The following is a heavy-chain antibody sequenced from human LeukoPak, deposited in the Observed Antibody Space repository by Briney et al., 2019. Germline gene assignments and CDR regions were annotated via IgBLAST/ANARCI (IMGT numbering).Heavy chain of an antibody. V-gene: IGHV3-23*01. CDR1: GFTFSSYA. D-gene: IGHD4/OR15-4a*01. Sequence: AGGSLRLSCAASGFTFSSYAMSWVRQAPGKGLEWVSAISGSGGSTYYADSVKGRFTISRDNSKNTLYLQMNSLRAEDTAVHYCAKDSRPTIRFGMDVWGQGTTVTVSS. J-gene: IGHJ6*02. CDR2: ISGSGGST. CDR3: AKDSRPTIRFGMDV.